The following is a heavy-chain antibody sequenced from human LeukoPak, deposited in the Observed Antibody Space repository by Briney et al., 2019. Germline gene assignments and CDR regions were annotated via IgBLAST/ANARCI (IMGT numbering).Heavy chain of an antibody. CDR3: VARPPVIVAGPFDY. Sequence: GGSLRLSGAASGFSSGGYAMGWVRQVPGKGLEWVSTISGTDYNTFYADSVKGRFTISRDNSRNTLSLLMISLRAEDTAVYYCVARPPVIVAGPFDYWGRGTVVSVSS. CDR2: ISGTDYNT. J-gene: IGHJ4*02. V-gene: IGHV3-23*01. CDR1: GFSSGGYA. D-gene: IGHD5-12*01.